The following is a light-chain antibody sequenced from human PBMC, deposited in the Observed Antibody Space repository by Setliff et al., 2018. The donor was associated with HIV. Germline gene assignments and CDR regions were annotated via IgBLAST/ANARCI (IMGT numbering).Light chain of an antibody. Sequence: VMTQSPGTLSMSPGERATVTCRASQNVRSNLAWFQQKPGRAPRVLIYGASTRAPDCPARFSGSGSGTEFTLTISSLQSEDFALYYCQQYNNWLSFGGGTKVDIK. V-gene: IGKV3-15*01. CDR3: QQYNNWLS. CDR1: QNVRSN. J-gene: IGKJ4*01. CDR2: GAS.